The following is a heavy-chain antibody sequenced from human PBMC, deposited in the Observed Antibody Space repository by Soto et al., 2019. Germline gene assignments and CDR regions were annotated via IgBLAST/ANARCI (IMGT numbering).Heavy chain of an antibody. Sequence: SETLTLTCTVSGGSISSYYWSWIRQPPGKGLEWIGYIYYSGSTNYNPSLKSRVTISVDTSKNQFSLKLSSVTAADTAVYYCARLGAGFDYWGQGTLVTVSS. CDR3: ARLGAGFDY. D-gene: IGHD3-10*01. CDR1: GGSISSYY. CDR2: IYYSGST. J-gene: IGHJ4*02. V-gene: IGHV4-59*08.